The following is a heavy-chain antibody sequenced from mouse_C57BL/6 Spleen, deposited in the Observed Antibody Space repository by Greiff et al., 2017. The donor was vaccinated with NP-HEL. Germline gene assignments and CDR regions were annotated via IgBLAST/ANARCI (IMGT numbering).Heavy chain of an antibody. CDR2: ISSGSSTI. D-gene: IGHD1-1*01. J-gene: IGHJ4*01. V-gene: IGHV5-17*01. CDR3: ASPLHGSSYDYAMDY. CDR1: GFTFSDYG. Sequence: EVMLVESGGGLVKPGGSLKLSCAASGFTFSDYGMHWVRQAPEKGLEWVAYISSGSSTIYYADTVKGRFTISRDNAKNTLFLQMTSLRSEDTAMYYCASPLHGSSYDYAMDYWGQGTSVTVSS.